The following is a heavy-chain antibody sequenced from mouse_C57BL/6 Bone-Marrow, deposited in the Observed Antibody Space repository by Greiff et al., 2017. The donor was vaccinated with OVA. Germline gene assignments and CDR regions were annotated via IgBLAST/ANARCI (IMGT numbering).Heavy chain of an antibody. CDR3: ARWTSNWYFDV. CDR2: IYPGDGDT. J-gene: IGHJ1*03. CDR1: GYAFSSSW. V-gene: IGHV1-82*01. Sequence: QLVESGPELVKPGASVKISCKASGYAFSSSWMNWVKQRPGKGLEWIGRIYPGDGDTNYNGKFKGKATLTADKSSSTAYMQLSSLTSEDSAVYFCARWTSNWYFDVWGTGTTVTVSS.